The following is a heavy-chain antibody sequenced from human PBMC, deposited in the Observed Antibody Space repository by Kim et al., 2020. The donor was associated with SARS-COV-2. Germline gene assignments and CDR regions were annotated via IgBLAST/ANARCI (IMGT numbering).Heavy chain of an antibody. D-gene: IGHD3-16*01. CDR3: ARGPMIAFGGDEFNY. V-gene: IGHV4-34*01. Sequence: PSLKSRVTISVDTSKNQFSLKLSSVTAADTAVYYCARGPMIAFGGDEFNYWGQGTLVTVSS. J-gene: IGHJ4*02.